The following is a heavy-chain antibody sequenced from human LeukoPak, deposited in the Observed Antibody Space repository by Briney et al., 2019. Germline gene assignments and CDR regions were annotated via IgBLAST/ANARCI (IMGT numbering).Heavy chain of an antibody. CDR1: GFTFSSYA. Sequence: GGSLRLSCAASGFTFSSYAMHWVRQAPGKGLEWVAVISYDGSNKYYADSVKGRFTISRDNSKNTLYLQMNSLRAEDTAVYYCARPSQVHDYVWGSYLLDYYG. D-gene: IGHD3-16*02. J-gene: IGHJ6*01. V-gene: IGHV3-30-3*01. CDR2: ISYDGSNK. CDR3: ARPSQVHDYVWGSYLLDYYG.